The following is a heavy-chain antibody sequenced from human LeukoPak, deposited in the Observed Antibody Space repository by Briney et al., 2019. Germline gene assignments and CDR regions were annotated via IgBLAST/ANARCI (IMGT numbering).Heavy chain of an antibody. CDR3: ARDPPTGMASCRQDY. J-gene: IGHJ4*02. V-gene: IGHV1-18*01. CDR2: ISGNNGDT. D-gene: IGHD5-24*01. Sequence: ASVKVSCKASGYTFTSYGFTWVRQAPGQGLEWMGWISGNNGDTKHAENFQGRVTISIDISTTTAYMELRSLRSDDTAVYYCARDPPTGMASCRQDYWGQGTLVTVSS. CDR1: GYTFTSYG.